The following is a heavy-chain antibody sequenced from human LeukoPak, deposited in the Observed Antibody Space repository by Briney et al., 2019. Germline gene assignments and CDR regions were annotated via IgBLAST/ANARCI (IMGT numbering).Heavy chain of an antibody. D-gene: IGHD3-22*01. Sequence: GRSLRLSCAASGFIFSSYGMHWVRQAPGKGLEWVAVIYYDGSNKYYADSVRGRFTISRDNSKNTLFLQMSSLRAEETAVYYRAKETFYSSGVYGLDVWGQGTTVTVSS. J-gene: IGHJ6*02. V-gene: IGHV3-33*06. CDR2: IYYDGSNK. CDR3: AKETFYSSGVYGLDV. CDR1: GFIFSSYG.